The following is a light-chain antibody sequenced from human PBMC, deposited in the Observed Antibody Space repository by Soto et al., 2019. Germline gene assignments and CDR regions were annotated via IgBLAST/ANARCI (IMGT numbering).Light chain of an antibody. Sequence: EIVLTQSPVTLSLSPGESATLSCRASQSVSSSQVAWYQQKPGQAPRLLIYGASSRATGIPDRFSGVGSETDFTLTINRLEPEDVAVYYCQQYATSPPTFGQGTKLEIK. CDR1: QSVSSSQ. CDR2: GAS. J-gene: IGKJ2*01. V-gene: IGKV3-20*01. CDR3: QQYATSPPT.